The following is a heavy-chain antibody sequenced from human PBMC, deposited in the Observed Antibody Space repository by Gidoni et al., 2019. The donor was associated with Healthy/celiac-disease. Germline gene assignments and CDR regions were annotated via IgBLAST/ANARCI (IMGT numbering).Heavy chain of an antibody. CDR3: ARGAYSSGWSTPRWFDP. J-gene: IGHJ5*02. D-gene: IGHD6-19*01. V-gene: IGHV4-34*01. CDR2: INHSGST. Sequence: QVQLQPWGAGLPKPSETPSPTCALYGGFFSVYYWSWIRPPPGKGQEWIGEINHSGSTNYNPSLKSRVTISVDTSKNQFSLKLSSVTAADTAVYYCARGAYSSGWSTPRWFDPWGQGTLVTVSS. CDR1: GGFFSVYY.